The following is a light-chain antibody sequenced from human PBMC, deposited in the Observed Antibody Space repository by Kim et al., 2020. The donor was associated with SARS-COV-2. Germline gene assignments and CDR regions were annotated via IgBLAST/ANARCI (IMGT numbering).Light chain of an antibody. Sequence: QSALTQPRSVSGSPGQSVTISCTGTSSDVGGYNYVSWYQQHPGKAPKPMIYDVSKRPSGVPDRFSGSKSGDTATLTISGLQAEDEADYYCCSFAGSYTWVLGGGTHLTVL. J-gene: IGLJ3*02. CDR3: CSFAGSYTWV. V-gene: IGLV2-11*01. CDR2: DVS. CDR1: SSDVGGYNY.